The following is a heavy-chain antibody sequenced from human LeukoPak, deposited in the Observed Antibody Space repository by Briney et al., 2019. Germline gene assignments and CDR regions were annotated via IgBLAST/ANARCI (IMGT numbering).Heavy chain of an antibody. Sequence: SETLSLTCAVYGGSFSGYYWSWIRQPPGKGLEWIGEIDHSGSTNYNPSLKSRVTISVDTSKNQFSLKLSSVTAADTAVYYCARSKASGAFNWFDPWGQGTLVTVSS. CDR2: IDHSGST. J-gene: IGHJ5*02. D-gene: IGHD3-10*01. CDR1: GGSFSGYY. CDR3: ARSKASGAFNWFDP. V-gene: IGHV4-34*01.